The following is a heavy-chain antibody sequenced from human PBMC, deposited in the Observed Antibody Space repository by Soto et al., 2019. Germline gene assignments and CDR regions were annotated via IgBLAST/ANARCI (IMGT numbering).Heavy chain of an antibody. CDR2: IYYSGST. CDR3: ASSSNYDFWSGYLRSFDS. CDR1: GCSISSGGYY. Sequence: KPXETLSLTYTVSGCSISSGGYYWSWIRQHPGKGLEWIGYIYYSGSTYYNPSLKSRVTISVDTSKNQFSLKLSSVTAADTAVYYCASSSNYDFWSGYLRSFDSSGQGTLVTVSS. D-gene: IGHD3-3*01. V-gene: IGHV4-31*03. J-gene: IGHJ4*02.